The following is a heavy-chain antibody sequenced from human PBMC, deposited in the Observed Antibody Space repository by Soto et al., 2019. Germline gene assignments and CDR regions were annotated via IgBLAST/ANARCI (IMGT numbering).Heavy chain of an antibody. J-gene: IGHJ6*02. Sequence: QVQLQESGPGLVKPSPTLSLTCTVSGGSISSGDYFWSWIRQSPGKVPEWIGYISSIGSTYYNPSLKSRVSVSRDTSKNQFSLKLSSVTTTDTAVYYCARGLVIRPYYYPGMDVWGQGTTVTVSS. V-gene: IGHV4-30-4*01. CDR1: GGSISSGDYF. D-gene: IGHD3-9*01. CDR3: ARGLVIRPYYYPGMDV. CDR2: ISSIGST.